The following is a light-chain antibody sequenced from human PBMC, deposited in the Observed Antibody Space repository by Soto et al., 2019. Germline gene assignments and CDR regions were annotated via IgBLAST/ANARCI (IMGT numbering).Light chain of an antibody. CDR1: QSVSSY. CDR2: DAS. Sequence: EIVWTQSPATLSFSPGERATLSGRARQSVSSYLAWYQQKPGQAPRLLIYDASNRATGIPARFSGSGSGPDFTLTIIRLEPEDFEDYYCQQRSDWPPLTFGGGTKVE. V-gene: IGKV3-11*01. J-gene: IGKJ4*02. CDR3: QQRSDWPPLT.